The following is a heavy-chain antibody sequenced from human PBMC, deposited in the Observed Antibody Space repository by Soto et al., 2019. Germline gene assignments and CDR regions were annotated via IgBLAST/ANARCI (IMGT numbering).Heavy chain of an antibody. D-gene: IGHD3-3*01. Sequence: SETLSLTCTVSGASISSYYWSWIRQPPGKGLEWIGYIYYSGSTNYNPSLKSRVTISVDTSKNQFSLKLSSVTAADTAVYYCERARGGFYSYWAQGTLVTVSS. V-gene: IGHV4-59*01. CDR2: IYYSGST. J-gene: IGHJ4*02. CDR3: ERARGGFYSY. CDR1: GASISSYY.